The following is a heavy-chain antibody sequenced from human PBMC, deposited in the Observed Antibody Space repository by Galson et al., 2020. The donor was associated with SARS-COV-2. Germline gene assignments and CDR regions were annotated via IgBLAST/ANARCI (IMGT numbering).Heavy chain of an antibody. CDR3: SRGGYGGSGSYQFDY. V-gene: IGHV4-4*07. CDR2: IHTSGST. Sequence: SETLSLTCTVSGGSISSYYWSWIRQPAGKGLEWIWRIHTSGSTNYNPSLKNRVTMSVDTSNNQFSLKLTSVTAADTAMYYCSRGGYGGSGSYQFDYWGQGTLVTVSS. J-gene: IGHJ4*02. CDR1: GGSISSYY. D-gene: IGHD3-10*01.